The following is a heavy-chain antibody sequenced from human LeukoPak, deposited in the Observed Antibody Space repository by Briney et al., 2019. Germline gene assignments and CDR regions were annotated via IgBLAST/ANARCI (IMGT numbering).Heavy chain of an antibody. D-gene: IGHD2-2*01. CDR3: ARGEDIVVVPAAMDTYYFDY. CDR1: GFTFSSYA. V-gene: IGHV3-30-3*01. CDR2: ISYDGSNK. J-gene: IGHJ4*02. Sequence: PGGSLRLSCAASGFTFSSYAMHWVRQAPGKGLEWVAVISYDGSNKYYADSVKGRFTISRDDSKNTLYLQMNSLRAEDTAVYYCARGEDIVVVPAAMDTYYFDYWGQGTLVTVSS.